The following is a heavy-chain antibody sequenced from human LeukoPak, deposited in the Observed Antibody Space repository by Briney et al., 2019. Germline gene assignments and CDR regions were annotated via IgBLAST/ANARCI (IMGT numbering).Heavy chain of an antibody. J-gene: IGHJ4*02. CDR3: AKSDHGVRPPDY. V-gene: IGHV3-53*01. Sequence: PGGSLRLSCAASGYIISSNYMSWVRQAPGKGLEWVSLIYSGGSTFYADSVKGRFTISRDNSKNTLYLQMNSLRAEDTAVYYCAKSDHGVRPPDYWGQGTAVTVSS. CDR1: GYIISSNY. D-gene: IGHD4-17*01. CDR2: IYSGGST.